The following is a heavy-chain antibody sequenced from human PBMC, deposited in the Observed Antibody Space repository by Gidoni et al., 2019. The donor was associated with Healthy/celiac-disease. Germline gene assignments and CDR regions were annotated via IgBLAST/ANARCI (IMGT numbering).Heavy chain of an antibody. CDR3: AKERPWGAAPLTAFDY. CDR2: ISGSGGST. J-gene: IGHJ4*02. D-gene: IGHD6-13*01. V-gene: IGHV3-23*01. Sequence: LEWVSAISGSGGSTYYADSVKGRFTISRDNSKNTLYLQMNSLRAEDTAVYYCAKERPWGAAPLTAFDYWGQGTLVTVSS.